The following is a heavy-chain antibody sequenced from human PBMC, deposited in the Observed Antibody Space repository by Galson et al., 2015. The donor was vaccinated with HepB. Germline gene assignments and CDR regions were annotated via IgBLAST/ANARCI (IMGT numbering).Heavy chain of an antibody. Sequence: ETLSLTCSVSGGSITNSLYYWGWIRQTPEKGLEWIGSLYYRGSTFYNPSLRGRVTISIDASKNQFSLRLTSVTAADTAVYYCARHESESKTYAADNWGQGTLVTVSS. V-gene: IGHV4-39*07. CDR1: GGSITNSLYY. CDR3: ARHESESKTYAADN. CDR2: LYYRGST. J-gene: IGHJ4*02. D-gene: IGHD2-2*01.